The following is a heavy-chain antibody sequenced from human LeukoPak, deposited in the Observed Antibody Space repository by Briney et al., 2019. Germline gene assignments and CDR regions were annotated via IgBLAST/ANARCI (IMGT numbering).Heavy chain of an antibody. CDR3: ARTTIGYYYTSGSYFWFDP. Sequence: SETLSLTCTVSGGSISSSSYYWGWIRQPPGKGLEWIGSIYYSGSTYYNPSLKSRVTIFIDTSKNQFALKLSSVTAAVTAVYYCARTTIGYYYTSGSYFWFDPWGQGTLVTVSS. CDR1: GGSISSSSYY. J-gene: IGHJ5*02. V-gene: IGHV4-39*01. CDR2: IYYSGST. D-gene: IGHD3-10*01.